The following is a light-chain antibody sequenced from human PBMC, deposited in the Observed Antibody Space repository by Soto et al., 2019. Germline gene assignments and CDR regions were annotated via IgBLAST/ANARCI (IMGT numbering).Light chain of an antibody. CDR1: RNITSN. Sequence: IVLTTSPVALSLSPGERATLSCRATRNITSNFAWYQQKPGRAPRLLIYDASTRATAIPSRFSGRGSGTDFTLTISSLQPEDFAIYYCQHHTNWPSLTFGGGTKVDIK. CDR2: DAS. V-gene: IGKV3-11*01. CDR3: QHHTNWPSLT. J-gene: IGKJ4*01.